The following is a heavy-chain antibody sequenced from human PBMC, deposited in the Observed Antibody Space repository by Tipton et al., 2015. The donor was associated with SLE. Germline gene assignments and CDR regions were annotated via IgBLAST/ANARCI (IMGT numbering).Heavy chain of an antibody. CDR2: IYTSGST. CDR1: GVSISSGGYY. Sequence: TLSLTCTVSGVSISSGGYYWSWIRRHPGKGLEWIGRIYTSGSTNYNPSLKSRVTISVDTSKNQFSLKLSSVTAADTAVYYCVKSVVVVSPRDYCYYMDVWGKGTTVTVSS. J-gene: IGHJ6*03. D-gene: IGHD2-15*01. CDR3: VKSVVVVSPRDYCYYMDV. V-gene: IGHV4-61*02.